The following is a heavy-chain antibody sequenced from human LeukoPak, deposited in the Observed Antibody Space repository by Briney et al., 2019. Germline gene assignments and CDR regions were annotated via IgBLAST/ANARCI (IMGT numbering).Heavy chain of an antibody. J-gene: IGHJ4*02. V-gene: IGHV4-59*01. D-gene: IGHD6-13*01. CDR1: GGSISSYY. CDR2: IYYSGST. Sequence: SETLSLTCTVSGGSISSYYWSWIRQPPGKGLEWIGYIYYSGSTNYNPSLKSRVTISVDTSKNQFSLKLSSVTAADTAVYYCARSDPHSSSWVYYFDYWSQGTLVTVSS. CDR3: ARSDPHSSSWVYYFDY.